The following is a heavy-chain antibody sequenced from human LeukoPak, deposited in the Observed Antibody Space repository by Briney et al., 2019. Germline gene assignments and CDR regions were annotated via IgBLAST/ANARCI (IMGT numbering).Heavy chain of an antibody. CDR3: AKESGSYYPSDY. V-gene: IGHV3-30*02. J-gene: IGHJ4*02. CDR2: IRYDGSNK. D-gene: IGHD3-10*01. Sequence: GGSLRLSCAASAFTFNNYDMHWVCQAPGKGLEWVAFIRYDGSNKYYADFVEGRFTISRDNSKNTLYLLMSSLRAEDTAVYYCAKESGSYYPSDYWGQGTLVSVPS. CDR1: AFTFNNYD.